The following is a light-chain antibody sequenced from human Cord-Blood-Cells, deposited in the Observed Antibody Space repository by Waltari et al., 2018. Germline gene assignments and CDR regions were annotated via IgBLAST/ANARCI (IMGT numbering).Light chain of an antibody. V-gene: IGKV3-15*01. Sequence: EIVMTQSPATLSVSPGERATLSCRASQSVSSNLAWYRQKPGQAPRLLTYGASTRATGIPARFSGSGSGTEFTLTISSRQSEDFAVYYCQQNNNWPLYTFGQGTKLEIK. CDR3: QQNNNWPLYT. CDR2: GAS. J-gene: IGKJ2*01. CDR1: QSVSSN.